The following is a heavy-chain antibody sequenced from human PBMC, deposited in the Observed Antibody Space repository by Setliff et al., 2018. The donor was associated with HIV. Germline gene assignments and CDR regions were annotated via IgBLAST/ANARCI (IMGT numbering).Heavy chain of an antibody. CDR1: GGSISSHY. CDR2: IYYSGST. Sequence: SETLSLTCTVSGGSISSHYWSWIRQPPGKGLEWIGYIYYSGSTNYNPSLKSRVTISVDTSKNQFSLKLSSMTAADTAVYYCARAGDGSPFYYYYYMDVWGKGTTVTVSS. J-gene: IGHJ6*03. CDR3: ARAGDGSPFYYYYYMDV. D-gene: IGHD1-26*01. V-gene: IGHV4-59*11.